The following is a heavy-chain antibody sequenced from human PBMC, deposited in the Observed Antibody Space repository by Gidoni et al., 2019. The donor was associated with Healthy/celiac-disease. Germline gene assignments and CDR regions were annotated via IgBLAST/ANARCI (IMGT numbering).Heavy chain of an antibody. V-gene: IGHV3-64D*06. J-gene: IGHJ4*02. CDR2: ISSNGGST. CDR3: ASKMSSGWYCFDY. D-gene: IGHD6-19*01. Sequence: QAPGKGLEYVSSISSNGGSTYDADSVKGRFTISRDNSKNTLYLQMTSLRAEDTAVYYCASKMSSGWYCFDYWGQGTLVTVSS.